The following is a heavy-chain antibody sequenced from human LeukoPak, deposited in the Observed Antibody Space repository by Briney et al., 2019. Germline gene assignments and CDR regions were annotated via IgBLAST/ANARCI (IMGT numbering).Heavy chain of an antibody. J-gene: IGHJ4*02. D-gene: IGHD2-8*01. CDR2: IYYSGST. CDR3: ARDGEYCTNGVCYPAFDY. CDR1: GGSISSSSYY. V-gene: IGHV4-39*07. Sequence: SETLSLTCTVSGGSISSSSYYWGWIRQPPGKGLEWIGSIYYSGSTYYNPSLKSRVTISVDMSKNQFSLKLSSVTAADTAVYYCARDGEYCTNGVCYPAFDYWGQGTLVTVSS.